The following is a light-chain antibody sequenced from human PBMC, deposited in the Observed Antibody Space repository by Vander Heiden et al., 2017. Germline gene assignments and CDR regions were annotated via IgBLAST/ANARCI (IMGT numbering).Light chain of an antibody. CDR1: QSLLHSNGYNY. Sequence: DIVMTHSPLSLPLTPVEPASISCRSSQSLLHSNGYNYLAWYLQKPGQSPQLLIYLGSTRASGVPARFSGSGSGTEFTLKISRVEAEDVGVYYCMQYLQSLTFGGGTKVEIK. V-gene: IGKV2-28*01. CDR3: MQYLQSLT. CDR2: LGS. J-gene: IGKJ4*01.